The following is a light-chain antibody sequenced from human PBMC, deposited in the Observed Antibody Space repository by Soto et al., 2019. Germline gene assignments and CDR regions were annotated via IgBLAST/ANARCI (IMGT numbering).Light chain of an antibody. CDR2: RNN. J-gene: IGLJ1*01. CDR3: AAWDDSLNGYV. V-gene: IGLV1-44*01. Sequence: QSALTQPPSASGTPGQRVTISCSGSSSNIGSNTVNWYQQLPGTAPKLLNYRNNQRPSGVPDRFSSSKSGTSASLAISGLQSEDVADYYCAAWDDSLNGYVLGTGTKVTVL. CDR1: SSNIGSNT.